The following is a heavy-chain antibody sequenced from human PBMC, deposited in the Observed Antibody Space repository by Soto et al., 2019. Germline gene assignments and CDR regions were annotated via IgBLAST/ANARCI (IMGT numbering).Heavy chain of an antibody. V-gene: IGHV4-59*01. CDR1: GGSISAYS. Sequence: SETLSLTCTVSGGSISAYSWSWVRQPPGKGLEWIGNIHYNGNTKYNPSLKSRVTMSVDTSKNQFSLRLISVTAADTAVYYCARGGGVYYFNYWGQGALVTVSS. CDR2: IHYNGNT. J-gene: IGHJ4*02. CDR3: ARGGGVYYFNY. D-gene: IGHD2-8*02.